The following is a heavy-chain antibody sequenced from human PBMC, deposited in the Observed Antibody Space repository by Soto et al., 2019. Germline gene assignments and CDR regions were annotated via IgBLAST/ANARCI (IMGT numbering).Heavy chain of an antibody. CDR1: GFTFSTYS. J-gene: IGHJ4*02. CDR2: ISSSSTI. CDR3: ARERGSGWTFDY. D-gene: IGHD6-19*01. Sequence: EVQLVESGGALVQPGGSLRLSCAASGFTFSTYSMNWVRQAPGKGLEWVSSISSSSTIYYADSVKGRFTISRDNVQNSLYLQMHSLRAEDTAVYYSARERGSGWTFDYWGQGTLVTVSS. V-gene: IGHV3-48*01.